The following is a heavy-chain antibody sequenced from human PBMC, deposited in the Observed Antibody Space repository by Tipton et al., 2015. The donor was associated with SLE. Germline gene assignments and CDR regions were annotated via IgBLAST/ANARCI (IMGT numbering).Heavy chain of an antibody. V-gene: IGHV3-74*01. J-gene: IGHJ3*02. D-gene: IGHD6-19*01. CDR1: GFNFNYYW. Sequence: SLRLSCTASGFNFNYYWMHWVRQVPGKGLLWVSHINSGGTTTTYADSVKGRFTISRDNSKNTLYLQMNSLRVEDTAVYHCGRPWGFSSGWQGSAFDIWGQGTMVTVSS. CDR2: INSGGTTT. CDR3: GRPWGFSSGWQGSAFDI.